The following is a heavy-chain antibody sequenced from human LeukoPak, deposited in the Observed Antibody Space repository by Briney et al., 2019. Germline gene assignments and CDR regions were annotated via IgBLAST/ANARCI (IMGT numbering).Heavy chain of an antibody. V-gene: IGHV3-7*01. Sequence: GGSLRLSCAPSGFTFSSYWMSWVRQAPGKGLEWVANINQDGSEKFYVDSVKGRFTISRDNTENSLSLHMNSLRGEDTAIYYCARAPYDFGSGSSFWGVVYYGLDVWGQGTSVTVSS. J-gene: IGHJ6*02. D-gene: IGHD3-10*01. CDR2: INQDGSEK. CDR1: GFTFSSYW. CDR3: ARAPYDFGSGSSFWGVVYYGLDV.